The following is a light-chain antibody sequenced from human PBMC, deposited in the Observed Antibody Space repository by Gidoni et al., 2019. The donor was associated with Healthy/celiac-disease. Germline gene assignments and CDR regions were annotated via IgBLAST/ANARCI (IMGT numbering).Light chain of an antibody. J-gene: IGKJ1*01. Sequence: EIVLTQSPGTLSLSLGERATLSCRASQSVSSSYLAWYQQKPGQAPRLLIYGASSRATGIPDRFSGSGSGTDFTLTISRLEPEDFAVYYCSGTFGQGTKVEIK. CDR1: QSVSSSY. CDR3: SGT. CDR2: GAS. V-gene: IGKV3-20*01.